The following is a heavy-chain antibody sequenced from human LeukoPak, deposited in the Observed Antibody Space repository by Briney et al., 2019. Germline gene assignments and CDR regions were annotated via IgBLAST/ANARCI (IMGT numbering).Heavy chain of an antibody. Sequence: ASVEVSCKASGYTFTSYGISWVRQAPGQGLEWMGWISAYNGNTNYAQKLQGRVTMTTDTSTSTAYMELRSLRSDDTAVYYCARDVTIFGVVINDYWGQGTLVTVSS. V-gene: IGHV1-18*01. CDR3: ARDVTIFGVVINDY. J-gene: IGHJ4*02. CDR1: GYTFTSYG. D-gene: IGHD3-3*01. CDR2: ISAYNGNT.